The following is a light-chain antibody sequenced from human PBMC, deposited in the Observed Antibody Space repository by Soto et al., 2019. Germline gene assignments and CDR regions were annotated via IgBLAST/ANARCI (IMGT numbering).Light chain of an antibody. Sequence: QSVLTQPPSVSGAPGQRVTISCTGSSSNIGAGYDVHWYQQLPGTAPNLLIYGNSNRPSGVPDRFSGSKSGTSASLAITGLQAEDEADYYCQSYESSLSGVVFGGGTKLTVL. CDR1: SSNIGAGYD. V-gene: IGLV1-40*01. J-gene: IGLJ2*01. CDR2: GNS. CDR3: QSYESSLSGVV.